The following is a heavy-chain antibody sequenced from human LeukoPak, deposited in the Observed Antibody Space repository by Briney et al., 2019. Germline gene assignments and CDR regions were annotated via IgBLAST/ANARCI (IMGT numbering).Heavy chain of an antibody. CDR3: ARHRGIVVPTATGWAYGMDV. CDR2: VYYSGST. Sequence: PSETLSLTCTVTGASISITSYHWGWIRQPPEKGLEWIGSVYYSGSTSYNPSLKSRVSISVDMSKNQFSLKLYSVTAADAAVYFCARHRGIVVPTATGWAYGMDVWGQGTTVTVSS. V-gene: IGHV4-39*01. J-gene: IGHJ6*02. D-gene: IGHD2-2*01. CDR1: GASISITSYH.